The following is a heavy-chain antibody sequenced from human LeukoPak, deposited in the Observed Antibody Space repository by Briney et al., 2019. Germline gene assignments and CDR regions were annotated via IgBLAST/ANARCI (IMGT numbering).Heavy chain of an antibody. CDR1: GYTFTGYY. V-gene: IGHV1-2*02. Sequence: ASVKVSCKASGYTFTGYYMHWVRQAPGQGLEWMGWINPNSGGTNYAQKFQGRVTMTRDTSISTAYMELSSLRSEDTAVYYCARELSSRRSGFNWFDPWGQGTLVTVSS. J-gene: IGHJ5*02. CDR3: ARELSSRRSGFNWFDP. D-gene: IGHD5-12*01. CDR2: INPNSGGT.